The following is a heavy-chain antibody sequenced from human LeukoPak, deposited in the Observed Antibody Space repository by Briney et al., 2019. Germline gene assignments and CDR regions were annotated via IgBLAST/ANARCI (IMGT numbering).Heavy chain of an antibody. J-gene: IGHJ4*02. V-gene: IGHV3-23*01. Sequence: PGGSLRLSCTASGFTFSDYAMSWVRQAPGKGLEWVSGISDSDRSTYYSDSVRGRCTISRDISKNTVYLEVNNLRAEDTAVYFCARHDSFIPYWGQGTLVSVSS. CDR2: ISDSDRST. D-gene: IGHD5-18*01. CDR1: GFTFSDYA. CDR3: ARHDSFIPY.